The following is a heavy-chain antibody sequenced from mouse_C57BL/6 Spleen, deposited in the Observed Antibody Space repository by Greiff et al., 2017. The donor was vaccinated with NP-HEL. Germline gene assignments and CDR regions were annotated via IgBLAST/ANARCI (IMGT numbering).Heavy chain of an antibody. V-gene: IGHV1-50*01. J-gene: IGHJ2*01. CDR2: IDPSDSYT. CDR3: ARRHWDYFDY. Sequence: QVQLQQPGAELVKPGASVKLSCKASGYTFTSYWMQWVKQRPGQGLEWIGEIDPSDSYTNYNQKFKGKATLTVDTSSSTAYMQLSSLTSEDSAVYYCARRHWDYFDYWGQGTTLTVSS. D-gene: IGHD4-1*01. CDR1: GYTFTSYW.